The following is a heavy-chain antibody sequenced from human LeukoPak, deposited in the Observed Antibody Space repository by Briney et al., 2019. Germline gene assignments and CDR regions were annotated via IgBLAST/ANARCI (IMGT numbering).Heavy chain of an antibody. J-gene: IGHJ4*02. CDR3: ARDQEWELGYFDY. V-gene: IGHV6-1*01. D-gene: IGHD1-26*01. Sequence: SQTLSLTCAISGDTFSTHSAAWNWIRQTPSRGLEWLARTYYRSKWYNDYALSVKSRITINPDTSKNQFSLQLSSVTPEDTAVYYCARDQEWELGYFDYWGQGTLVTVSS. CDR2: TYYRSKWYN. CDR1: GDTFSTHSAA.